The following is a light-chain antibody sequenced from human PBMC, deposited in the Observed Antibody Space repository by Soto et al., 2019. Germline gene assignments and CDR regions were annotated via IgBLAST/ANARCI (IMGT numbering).Light chain of an antibody. Sequence: QSALTQPASVSGSPGQSITISCTGTSSDVGGYKYVSWYQQHPGKAPKVMIYEVSNRPSGVSNRFSGSKSGNTASLTISGLQADDEADYYCSSYTSSTTYVFGPRTKLTVL. J-gene: IGLJ1*01. CDR2: EVS. CDR3: SSYTSSTTYV. V-gene: IGLV2-14*01. CDR1: SSDVGGYKY.